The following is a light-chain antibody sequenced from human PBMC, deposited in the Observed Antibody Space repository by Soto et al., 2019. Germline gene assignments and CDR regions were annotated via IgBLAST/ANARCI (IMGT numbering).Light chain of an antibody. CDR3: QYYDSSLSGYVV. Sequence: QSVLTQPPSVSGAPGQRVTISCTGSSSNIGAGYDVHWYQQLPGTAPKLLIYGNSNRPSGVPDRFSGSKSGTSASLAITGLQAGDEADYYCQYYDSSLSGYVVFGGGTKLTVL. CDR1: SSNIGAGYD. V-gene: IGLV1-40*01. CDR2: GNS. J-gene: IGLJ2*01.